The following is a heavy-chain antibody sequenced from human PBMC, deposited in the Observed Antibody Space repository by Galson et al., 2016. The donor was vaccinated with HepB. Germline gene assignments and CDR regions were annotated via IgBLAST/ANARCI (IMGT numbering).Heavy chain of an antibody. J-gene: IGHJ4*02. CDR3: AGRRGESGTFYY. V-gene: IGHV4-59*01. Sequence: SETLSLTCTVSDASISDYYWGWIRQSPGKGLEWIGYSHYSDNPNYNPSLKSRVTVSVDTSKNQFSLILNSVTAADTAVYYCAGRRGESGTFYYWGQGSLVTVSS. D-gene: IGHD3-10*01. CDR1: DASISDYY. CDR2: SHYSDNP.